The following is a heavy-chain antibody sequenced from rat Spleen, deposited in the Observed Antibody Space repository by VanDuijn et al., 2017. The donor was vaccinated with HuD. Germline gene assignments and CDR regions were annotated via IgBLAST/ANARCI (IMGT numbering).Heavy chain of an antibody. D-gene: IGHD1-11*01. J-gene: IGHJ2*01. CDR2: IIYDGSST. CDR3: ARRHYGYTDYFEY. Sequence: EVQLVESGGGLVQPGRSLKFSCAASGFSFGDYAMAWVRQAPKKGLEWVATIIYDGSSTYYRDSVKGRFTISRDIAKSTLYLQLDSLGSEDTATYYCARRHYGYTDYFEYWGQGVRVTVSS. CDR1: GFSFGDYA. V-gene: IGHV5-17*01.